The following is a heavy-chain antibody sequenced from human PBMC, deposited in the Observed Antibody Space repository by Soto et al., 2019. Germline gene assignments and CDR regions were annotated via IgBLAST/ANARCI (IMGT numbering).Heavy chain of an antibody. CDR1: GLTFSDYP. D-gene: IGHD1-26*01. V-gene: IGHV3-23*01. Sequence: EVRLLQSGGGLVQPGGSLRLSCAVSGLTFSDYPMDWVRQAPGKGLEWISRISGTSISTYYADSVKGRFTISRDNSNNTLYLEMSSLRGEDTAVYYCAKPQSGSYYAAFDVWGQGTRVTVSA. J-gene: IGHJ3*01. CDR2: ISGTSIST. CDR3: AKPQSGSYYAAFDV.